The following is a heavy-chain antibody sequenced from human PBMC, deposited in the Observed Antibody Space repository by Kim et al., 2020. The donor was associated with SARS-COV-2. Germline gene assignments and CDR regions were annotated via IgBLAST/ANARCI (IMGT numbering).Heavy chain of an antibody. J-gene: IGHJ6*02. D-gene: IGHD3-10*01. CDR3: ARPRELLWFGELLYTYYYYGMDV. CDR2: IIPIFGTA. CDR1: GGTFSSYA. V-gene: IGHV1-69*13. Sequence: SVKVSCKASGGTFSSYAISWVRQAPGQGLEWMGGIIPIFGTANYAQKFQGRVTITADESTSTAYMELSSLRSEDTAVYYCARPRELLWFGELLYTYYYYGMDVWGQGTTVTVSS.